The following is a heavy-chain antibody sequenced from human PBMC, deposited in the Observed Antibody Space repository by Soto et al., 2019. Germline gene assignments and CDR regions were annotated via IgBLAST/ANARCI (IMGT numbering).Heavy chain of an antibody. J-gene: IGHJ4*02. V-gene: IGHV1-69*13. CDR2: IIPIFGTA. Sequence: SVKVSCKASGYTFSGYHITWARQAPGQGLEWMRGIIPIFGTANYAQKLQGKDKITADESTSTANKEMSSLRSEDTAVYFCARDLTITMIVVVMGYWGQGTLVTVSS. CDR1: GYTFSGYH. CDR3: ARDLTITMIVVVMGY. D-gene: IGHD3-22*01.